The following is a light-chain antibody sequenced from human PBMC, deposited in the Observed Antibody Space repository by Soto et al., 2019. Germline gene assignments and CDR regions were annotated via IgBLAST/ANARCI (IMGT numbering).Light chain of an antibody. CDR2: AAS. J-gene: IGKJ1*01. CDR1: QDISNY. V-gene: IGKV1-12*01. Sequence: DIQMTQSPSSLSASVGDRVTITCQASQDISNYLNWYQQKPGKAPKLLIYAASSLQSGVPSRFSGSGSGTDFTLTISSLQPEDFATYYCQQANSFPPWTFGQGTKVDIK. CDR3: QQANSFPPWT.